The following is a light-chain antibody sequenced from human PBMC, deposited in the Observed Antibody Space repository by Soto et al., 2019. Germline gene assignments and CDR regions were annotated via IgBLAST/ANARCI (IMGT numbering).Light chain of an antibody. Sequence: EIVLTQSPVTLSLSPGERATLSCRASQGISSYLAWYQQKPGQAPRLLIYDASKRATGIPARFSGSGSGTDFTITISSLEPEDFAIYYCQQRTNWPRTYTFGQGTKLEIK. CDR3: QQRTNWPRTYT. CDR2: DAS. CDR1: QGISSY. J-gene: IGKJ2*01. V-gene: IGKV3-11*01.